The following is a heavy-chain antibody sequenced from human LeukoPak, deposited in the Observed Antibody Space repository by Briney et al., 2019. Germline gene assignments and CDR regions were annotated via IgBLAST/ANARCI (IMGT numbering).Heavy chain of an antibody. J-gene: IGHJ4*02. CDR3: ARDTGNTAMVPYFDY. V-gene: IGHV1-18*01. CDR1: GYTFTSYG. Sequence: GASVKVSCNASGYTFTSYGISWVRQAPGQGLEWMGWISAYNGNTNYAQKLQGRVTMTTDTSTSTAYMELRSLRSDDTAVYYCARDTGNTAMVPYFDYWGQGTLVTVSS. D-gene: IGHD5-18*01. CDR2: ISAYNGNT.